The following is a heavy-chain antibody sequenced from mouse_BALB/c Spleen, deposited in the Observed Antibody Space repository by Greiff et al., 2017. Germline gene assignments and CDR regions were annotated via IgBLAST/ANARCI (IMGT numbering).Heavy chain of an antibody. CDR2: IWGDGST. D-gene: IGHD2-4*01. V-gene: IGHV2-6-7*01. CDR1: GFSLTGYG. J-gene: IGHJ4*01. Sequence: QVQLKQSGPGLVAPSQSLSITCTVSGFSLTGYGVNWVRQPPGKGLEWLGMIWGDGSTDYNSALKSRLSISKDNSKSQVFLKMNSLQTDDTARYYCDRFYDYDEGGYYAMDYWGQGTSVTVSS. CDR3: DRFYDYDEGGYYAMDY.